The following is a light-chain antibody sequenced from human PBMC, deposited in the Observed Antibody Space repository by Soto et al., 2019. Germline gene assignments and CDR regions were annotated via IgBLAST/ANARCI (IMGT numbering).Light chain of an antibody. Sequence: QSALTQPRSVSGSPGQSVTISCTGTSSDFGGYNYVSWYQHHPGKAPKLLIYGNSNRPSGVPDRFSGSKSGTSASLAITGLQAEDEADYYCQSYDSSLSGPVFGGGTKLTVL. CDR2: GNS. V-gene: IGLV2-11*01. CDR3: QSYDSSLSGPV. CDR1: SSDFGGYNY. J-gene: IGLJ2*01.